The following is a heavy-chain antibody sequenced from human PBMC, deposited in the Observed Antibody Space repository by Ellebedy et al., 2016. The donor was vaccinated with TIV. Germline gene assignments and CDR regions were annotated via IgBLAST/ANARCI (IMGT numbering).Heavy chain of an antibody. J-gene: IGHJ4*01. CDR1: GDSVSSNNAA. D-gene: IGHD4-17*01. CDR2: TYPRSKWYT. Sequence: SQTLSLTCAISGDSVSSNNAAWHWIRQSPSRGLEWLGRTYPRSKWYTDYAPSLASRITINADTSKNQFSLQLNSVTPEETALYYCVSGPAYGNGRSKVYFEHWGQGSLITVSS. CDR3: VSGPAYGNGRSKVYFEH. V-gene: IGHV6-1*01.